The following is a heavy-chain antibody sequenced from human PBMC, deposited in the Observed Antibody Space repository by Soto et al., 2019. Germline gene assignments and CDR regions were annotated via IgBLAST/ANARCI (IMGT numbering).Heavy chain of an antibody. J-gene: IGHJ4*02. CDR1: GGSISSGSYY. D-gene: IGHD2-15*01. CDR2: IYYSGST. CDR3: ARGYCSGGSCYGGAY. V-gene: IGHV4-31*03. Sequence: QVQLQESGPGLVKPSQTLSLTCTVSGGSISSGSYYWSWIRQHPGKGLEWIGYIYYSGSTYYNPSLKIRVTISVDTSKNQFSLKLSSVTAADTAVYYCARGYCSGGSCYGGAYWGQGTLVTVSS.